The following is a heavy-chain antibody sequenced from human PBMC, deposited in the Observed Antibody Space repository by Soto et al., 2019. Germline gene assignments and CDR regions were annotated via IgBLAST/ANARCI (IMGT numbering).Heavy chain of an antibody. Sequence: EVQLVESGGGLVQPGGSLRLSCAASGFTFSSYSMNWVRQAPGKGLEWVSYISSSSSTIYYADSVKGRFTISRDNAKNSMYLQMNSLRAEDTAVYYCARADYDILTGYHFDYWGQGPLVTVSS. D-gene: IGHD3-9*01. CDR3: ARADYDILTGYHFDY. V-gene: IGHV3-48*01. CDR1: GFTFSSYS. CDR2: ISSSSSTI. J-gene: IGHJ4*02.